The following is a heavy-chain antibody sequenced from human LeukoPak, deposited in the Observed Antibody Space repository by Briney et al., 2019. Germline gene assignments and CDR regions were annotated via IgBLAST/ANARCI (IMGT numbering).Heavy chain of an antibody. CDR1: GGSFSGYY. CDR3: ARLTPQYCSSTSCFARFDY. V-gene: IGHV4-34*01. J-gene: IGHJ4*02. CDR2: INHSGST. Sequence: PSETLSLTCAVYGGSFSGYYWSWIRQPPGKGLEWIGEINHSGSTNYNPSLKSRVTISVDTSKNQFSLKLSSVTAADTAVYYYARLTPQYCSSTSCFARFDYWGQGTLVTVSS. D-gene: IGHD2-2*01.